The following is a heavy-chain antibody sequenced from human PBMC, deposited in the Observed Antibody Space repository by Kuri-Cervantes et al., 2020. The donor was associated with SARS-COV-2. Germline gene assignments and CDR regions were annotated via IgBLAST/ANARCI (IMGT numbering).Heavy chain of an antibody. CDR1: GFTFSDYY. Sequence: GESLKISCAASGFTFSDYYMSWIRQAPGKGLEWASYISSSSSYTNYADSVKGRFTISRDNAKNSLYLQMNSLRAEDTAVYYCARAPQWVAGDDAFDIWGQGTMVTVSS. D-gene: IGHD6-19*01. CDR3: ARAPQWVAGDDAFDI. CDR2: ISSSSSYT. J-gene: IGHJ3*02. V-gene: IGHV3-11*05.